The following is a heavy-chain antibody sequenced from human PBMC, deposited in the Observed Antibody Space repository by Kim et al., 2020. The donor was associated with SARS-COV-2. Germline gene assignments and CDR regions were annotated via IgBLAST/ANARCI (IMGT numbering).Heavy chain of an antibody. V-gene: IGHV4-4*02. CDR3: ASDPWNEQQLAP. J-gene: IGHJ5*02. D-gene: IGHD6-13*01. CDR2: IYHSGST. Sequence: SETLSLTCAVSGGSISSSNWWSWVRQPPGKGLEWIGEIYHSGSTNYNPSLKSRVTISVDKSKNQFSLKLSSVTAADTAVYYCASDPWNEQQLAPWGQGTLVTVSA. CDR1: GGSISSSNW.